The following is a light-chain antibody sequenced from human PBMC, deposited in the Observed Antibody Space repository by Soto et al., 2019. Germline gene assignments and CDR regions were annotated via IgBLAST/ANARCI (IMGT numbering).Light chain of an antibody. Sequence: EIVMTQSPATLSVSPGERATLSCRASQSVSSSLAWFQQKPCQAPRLLIYAASARATGIAARLSGSGSGTESTLTISSLQSEDFAVYYCLQHKSWPFTFGQGTKLELK. J-gene: IGKJ2*01. CDR2: AAS. CDR3: LQHKSWPFT. CDR1: QSVSSS. V-gene: IGKV3-15*01.